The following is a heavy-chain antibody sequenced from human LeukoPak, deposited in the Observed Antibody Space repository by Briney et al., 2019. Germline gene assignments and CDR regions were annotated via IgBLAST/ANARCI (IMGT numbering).Heavy chain of an antibody. CDR3: ASSGYKGYYYGMDV. J-gene: IGHJ6*02. CDR1: GYSISSGYY. V-gene: IGHV4-38-2*02. CDR2: IYQSGST. Sequence: PSETLSLTCTVSGYSISSGYYWGWIRQPPGKGLEWIGNIYQSGSTYYNPSLKSRVTISVDTSKNQFSLKLSSVTAADTAVYYCASSGYKGYYYGMDVWGQGTTVTVSS. D-gene: IGHD5-24*01.